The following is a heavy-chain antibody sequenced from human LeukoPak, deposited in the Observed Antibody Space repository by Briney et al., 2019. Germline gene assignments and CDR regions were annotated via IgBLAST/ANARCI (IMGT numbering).Heavy chain of an antibody. CDR1: GFTFSSYA. CDR3: ARRQD. CDR2: IYSGGST. V-gene: IGHV3-53*01. Sequence: GGSLRLSCAASGFTFSSYAMSWVRQAPGKGLEWVSVIYSGGSTLYADSVKGRFTISRDISKNMLYLQMNSLRAEDTALYYCARRQDWGQGTLVTVSS. J-gene: IGHJ4*02.